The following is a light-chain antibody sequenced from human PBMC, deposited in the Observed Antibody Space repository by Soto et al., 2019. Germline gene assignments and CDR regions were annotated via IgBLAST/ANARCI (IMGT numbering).Light chain of an antibody. V-gene: IGKV3-11*01. CDR3: QQRSNWPPT. Sequence: IVMAHSPASLSLSPGERATLSFRASQSVSSYLAWYQQKPGQAPRLLIYDASNRATGIPARFSGSGSGTDFTLTISSLEPEDFAVYYCQQRSNWPPTFGQGTRLEIK. CDR1: QSVSSY. CDR2: DAS. J-gene: IGKJ5*01.